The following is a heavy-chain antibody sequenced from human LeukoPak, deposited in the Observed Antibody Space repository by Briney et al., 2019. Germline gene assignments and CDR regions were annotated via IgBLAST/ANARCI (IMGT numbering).Heavy chain of an antibody. CDR1: GFTFSSYA. Sequence: PGGSLRLSCAASGFTFSSYAMHWVRQAPGKGLEWVAVISYDGSNKYYADSVKGRFTISRDNSKNTLYLQMNSLRAEDTAVYYCARAPYNWNDLNYWGQGTLVTVSS. D-gene: IGHD1-20*01. CDR2: ISYDGSNK. CDR3: ARAPYNWNDLNY. J-gene: IGHJ4*02. V-gene: IGHV3-30-3*01.